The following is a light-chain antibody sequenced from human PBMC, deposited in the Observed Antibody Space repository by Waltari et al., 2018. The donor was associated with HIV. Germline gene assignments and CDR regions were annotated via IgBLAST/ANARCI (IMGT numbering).Light chain of an antibody. CDR1: PGTIKTVFH. Sequence: QPVVTQEPSLTVSPGETVTLPCGSAPGTIKTVFHPNWVQQRPGQPPKALIYNTDANYPWTPAHFSASLLEGKAVLTLSNVGPEDEGTYYCLLYFGGSLHWVFGEGTKLTVV. CDR2: NTD. CDR3: LLYFGGSLHWV. J-gene: IGLJ3*02. V-gene: IGLV7-43*01.